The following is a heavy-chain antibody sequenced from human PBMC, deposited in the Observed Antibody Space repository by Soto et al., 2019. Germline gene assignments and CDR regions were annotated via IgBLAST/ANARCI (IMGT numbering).Heavy chain of an antibody. Sequence: VGSLRLSCAASGFTFSSYWMSWVRQAPGKGLEWVANIKQDGSEKYYVDSVKGRFTISRDNAKNSLYLQMNSLRAEDTAVYYCAREYYYDSSGYYVYDYWGQGTLVTVSS. CDR2: IKQDGSEK. V-gene: IGHV3-7*03. J-gene: IGHJ4*02. CDR3: AREYYYDSSGYYVYDY. D-gene: IGHD3-22*01. CDR1: GFTFSSYW.